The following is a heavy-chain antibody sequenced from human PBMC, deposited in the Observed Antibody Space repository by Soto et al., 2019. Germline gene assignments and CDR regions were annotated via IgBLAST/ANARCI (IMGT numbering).Heavy chain of an antibody. CDR1: GFTVRSDS. CDR2: MWYDGTNK. V-gene: IGHV3-33*01. D-gene: IGHD3-16*01. CDR3: ARDATFGTKGGSFDI. Sequence: EGSLILSCAASGFTVRSDSMHWVRESRGKGLACVAVMWYDGTNKYYGESVKGRFTISRDNSENTLYLQMNSLRVEDTAVYYCARDATFGTKGGSFDIWGHGTLVTVSS. J-gene: IGHJ3*02.